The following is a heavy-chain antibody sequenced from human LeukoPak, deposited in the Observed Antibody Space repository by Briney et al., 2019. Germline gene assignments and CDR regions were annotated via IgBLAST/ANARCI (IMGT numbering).Heavy chain of an antibody. Sequence: PSETLSLTCTVSGGSISSYYWSWIRQPPGKGLEWIGNIYDSGSTNYNPSLKSRVAISVDTSKNQCSLKLSSVTAADTAVYYCARQSISGSSLSYFDYWGQGTLVNVSS. V-gene: IGHV4-59*01. J-gene: IGHJ4*02. CDR2: IYDSGST. CDR3: ARQSISGSSLSYFDY. D-gene: IGHD3-22*01. CDR1: GGSISSYY.